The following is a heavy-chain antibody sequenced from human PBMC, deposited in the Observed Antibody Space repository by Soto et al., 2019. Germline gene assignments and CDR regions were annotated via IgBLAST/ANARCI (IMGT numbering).Heavy chain of an antibody. J-gene: IGHJ4*02. Sequence: PSETLSLTCTVSGGSISSGGYYWSWIRQHPGKGLEWIGYIYYSGSTYYNPSLKSRVTISVDTSKNQFSLKLSSVTAADTAVYYCARHHYDSSGYSGYFDDWGQGTLVTVSS. CDR3: ARHHYDSSGYSGYFDD. V-gene: IGHV4-31*03. CDR1: GGSISSGGYY. CDR2: IYYSGST. D-gene: IGHD3-22*01.